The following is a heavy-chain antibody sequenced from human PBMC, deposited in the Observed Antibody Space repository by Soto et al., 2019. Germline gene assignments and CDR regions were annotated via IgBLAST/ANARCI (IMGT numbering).Heavy chain of an antibody. CDR2: LHCSGDT. CDR3: VSLTWGAGRWVDP. J-gene: IGHJ5*02. CDR1: GGSISTSPRF. Sequence: HLQLQESGPGLVKPSETLSLTCTVSGGSISTSPRFWGWIRQSPGKGLEWIGSLHCSGDTCYNPSLKGRVTVPVDPSKNQFSLCLTSVTTADTAVYYCVSLTWGAGRWVDPWGQGTLVTVSS. V-gene: IGHV4-39*01. D-gene: IGHD6-19*01.